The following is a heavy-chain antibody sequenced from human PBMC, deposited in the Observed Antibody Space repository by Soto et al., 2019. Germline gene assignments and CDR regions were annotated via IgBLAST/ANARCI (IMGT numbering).Heavy chain of an antibody. J-gene: IGHJ6*02. D-gene: IGHD6-13*01. CDR2: ISGSGGST. CDR3: AKDWPAAGHGGGGYYYYYYGMDV. Sequence: PGGSLRLSCAASGVTFCSYAMGGVRKAPGKGLEWVSAISGSGGSTYYADSVKGRFTISRDNSKNTLYLQMNSLRAEDTAVYYCAKDWPAAGHGGGGYYYYYYGMDVWGQGTTVTVSS. CDR1: GVTFCSYA. V-gene: IGHV3-23*01.